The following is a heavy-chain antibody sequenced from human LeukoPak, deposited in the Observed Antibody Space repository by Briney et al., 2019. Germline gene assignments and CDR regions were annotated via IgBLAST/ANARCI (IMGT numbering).Heavy chain of an antibody. D-gene: IGHD3-3*01. J-gene: IGHJ3*02. Sequence: GASVKVSCKASGYTFTSYGIGWVRQAPGQGLEWMGWISTYNGKTVYAQDIQGRVTMTTDTSTSTAYMELRSLRSDDTAIYYCARDFWSGYYTLNAFAIWGLGTMVTVSS. CDR3: ARDFWSGYYTLNAFAI. V-gene: IGHV1-18*01. CDR1: GYTFTSYG. CDR2: ISTYNGKT.